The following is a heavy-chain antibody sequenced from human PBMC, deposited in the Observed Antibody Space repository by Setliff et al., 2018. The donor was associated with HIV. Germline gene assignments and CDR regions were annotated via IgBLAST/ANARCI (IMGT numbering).Heavy chain of an antibody. CDR3: ARVNDFWTAYKPFDY. D-gene: IGHD3-3*01. CDR2: ISSTGSSK. J-gene: IGHJ4*02. V-gene: IGHV3-48*03. Sequence: GGSLRLSCAASGFTFSGYEMCWVRQAPGKGLEWVSYISSTGSSKSYAYSVKGRFTLSRENAKNSLYLQMNSLRAEDTAVYYCARVNDFWTAYKPFDYWGQGTLVTVSS. CDR1: GFTFSGYE.